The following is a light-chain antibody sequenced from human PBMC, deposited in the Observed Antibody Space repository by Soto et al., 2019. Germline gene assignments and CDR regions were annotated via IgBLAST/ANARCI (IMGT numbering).Light chain of an antibody. V-gene: IGLV1-51*02. CDR1: RSNIGNHP. CDR2: ENY. J-gene: IGLJ2*01. Sequence: QSVLTQPPSVSAAPGQRVIISCSGRRSNIGNHPVSWNQQSPGTAPKLLIYENYKRPSGIPDRFSGSKSGTSATLDITGLQAGDEAVYYCASWDDSLSAFFGGGTKVTVL. CDR3: ASWDDSLSAF.